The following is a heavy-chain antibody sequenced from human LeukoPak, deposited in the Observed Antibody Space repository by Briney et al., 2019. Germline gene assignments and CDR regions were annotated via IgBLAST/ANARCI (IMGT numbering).Heavy chain of an antibody. J-gene: IGHJ3*01. CDR1: GFTFSHYA. CDR2: ISGGGGST. Sequence: GGPLRLSCAASGFTFSHYAMNWVRQAPGKGLEWVSAISGGGGSTYYADSVRGRFTISRDNSKNTLYLQMNSLRAEDTAVYYCAKDLGYDFWSGYLRLWGQGTMVTVSS. D-gene: IGHD3-3*01. V-gene: IGHV3-23*01. CDR3: AKDLGYDFWSGYLRL.